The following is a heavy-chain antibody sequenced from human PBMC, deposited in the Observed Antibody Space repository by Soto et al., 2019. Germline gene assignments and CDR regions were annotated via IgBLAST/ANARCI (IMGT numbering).Heavy chain of an antibody. D-gene: IGHD4-17*01. CDR1: GFPVSKIY. J-gene: IGHJ4*03. CDR3: VRPFLWDYTMTKTSDN. Sequence: PGGSLRLSCVASGFPVSKIYMSWVRQAPGKGLEWVSVIYSGDNTYYADSVKGRFTISRDNSKNTLYLQMNSLRAEDTAVYYCVRPFLWDYTMTKTSDNWGQGTMVTVSS. V-gene: IGHV3-66*04. CDR2: IYSGDNT.